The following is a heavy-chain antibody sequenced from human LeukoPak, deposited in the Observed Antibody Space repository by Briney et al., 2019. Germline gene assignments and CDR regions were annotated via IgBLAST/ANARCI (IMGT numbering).Heavy chain of an antibody. CDR1: GGSIGSSSYY. J-gene: IGHJ5*02. D-gene: IGHD2-21*02. CDR2: IYYSGST. CDR3: AREIVVVTAIRRRWFDP. Sequence: SETLSLTCTVSGGSIGSSSYYWGWIRQPPGKGLEWIGTIYYSGSTYYNPSLKSRVTISVDTSKNQFSLNLSSVTAADTAVYYCAREIVVVTAIRRRWFDPWGQGTLVTVSS. V-gene: IGHV4-39*02.